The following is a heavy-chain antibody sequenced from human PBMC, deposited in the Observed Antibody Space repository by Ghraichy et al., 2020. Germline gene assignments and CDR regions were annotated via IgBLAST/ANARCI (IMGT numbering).Heavy chain of an antibody. Sequence: SQTLSLTCAVYGGSFSGYYWSWIRQPPGKGLEWIGEINHSGSTNYNPSLKSRVTISVDTSKNQFSLKLSSVTAADTAVYYCARDPYYDYVWGSYRFYYFDYWGQGTLVTVSS. CDR2: INHSGST. D-gene: IGHD3-16*02. CDR3: ARDPYYDYVWGSYRFYYFDY. V-gene: IGHV4-34*01. CDR1: GGSFSGYY. J-gene: IGHJ4*02.